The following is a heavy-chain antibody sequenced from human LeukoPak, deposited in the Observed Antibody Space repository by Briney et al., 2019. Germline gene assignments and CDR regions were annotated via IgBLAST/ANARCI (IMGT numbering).Heavy chain of an antibody. CDR3: ARDDPLRSFDY. V-gene: IGHV3-53*04. CDR1: GLTVSSNY. D-gene: IGHD5-12*01. J-gene: IGHJ4*02. CDR2: FYSGGNT. Sequence: GGSLTLSCAPSGLTVSSNYMSWVRQAPGEGLEWVSVFYSGGNTYYADSVKGRFTISRHNSKNTLYLQMNSLRAEDTAVYYCARDDPLRSFDYWGQGTLVTVSS.